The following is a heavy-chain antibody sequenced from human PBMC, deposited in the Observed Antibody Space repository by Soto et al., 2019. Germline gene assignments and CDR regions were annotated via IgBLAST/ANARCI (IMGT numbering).Heavy chain of an antibody. CDR3: AHSTPNIVVVPAAAEYFQH. D-gene: IGHD2-2*01. CDR2: IYWDDDK. J-gene: IGHJ1*01. Sequence: SGPTLVNPTQTLTLTCTFSGFSLSTSGVGVGWIRQPPGKALEWLALIYWDDDKRYSPSLKSRLTITKDTSKNQVVLTMTNMDPVDTATYYCAHSTPNIVVVPAAAEYFQHWGQGTLVTVSS. V-gene: IGHV2-5*02. CDR1: GFSLSTSGVG.